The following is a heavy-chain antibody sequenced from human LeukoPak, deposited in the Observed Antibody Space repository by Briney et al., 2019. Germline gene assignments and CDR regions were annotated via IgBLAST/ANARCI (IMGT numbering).Heavy chain of an antibody. CDR2: ISAYNGNT. Sequence: GESLKISCKGSGYSFTSYWIGWVRQAPGQGLEWMGWISAYNGNTNYAQKLQDRVTMTTDTSTSTAYMELRSLRSDDTAVYYCARDYQLLYGYDAFDIWGQGTMVTVSS. CDR3: ARDYQLLYGYDAFDI. J-gene: IGHJ3*02. CDR1: GYSFTSYW. V-gene: IGHV1-18*04. D-gene: IGHD2-2*02.